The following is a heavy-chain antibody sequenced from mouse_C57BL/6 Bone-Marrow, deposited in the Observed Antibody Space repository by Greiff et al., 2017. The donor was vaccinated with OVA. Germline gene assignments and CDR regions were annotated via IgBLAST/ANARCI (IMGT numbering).Heavy chain of an antibody. D-gene: IGHD2-4*01. CDR2: IYPGNSDT. J-gene: IGHJ4*01. CDR1: GYTFTSYW. V-gene: IGHV1-5*01. CDR3: TPDYGFYYAMDY. Sequence: EVQLQQSGTVLARPGASVKMSCKTSGYTFTSYWMHWVKQRPGQGLEWIGAIYPGNSDTSYNQKFKGKAKLTAVTSASTAYMELSSLTNEDSAVYYCTPDYGFYYAMDYWGQGTSVTVSS.